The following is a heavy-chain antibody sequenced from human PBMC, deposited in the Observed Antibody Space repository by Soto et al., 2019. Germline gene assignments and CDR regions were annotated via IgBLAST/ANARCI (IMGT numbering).Heavy chain of an antibody. CDR1: GFNVSSNY. Sequence: AGGSLRVSCAAAGFNVSSNYMSWVRQAPGKGLEWVSVIYSGGSTYYADSVKGRFTISRDNSKNTLYLQMNSLRAEDTAVYYCARDRKGNDILTGYPYNWFDPWGQGTLVTVSS. J-gene: IGHJ5*02. CDR2: IYSGGST. V-gene: IGHV3-66*01. D-gene: IGHD3-9*01. CDR3: ARDRKGNDILTGYPYNWFDP.